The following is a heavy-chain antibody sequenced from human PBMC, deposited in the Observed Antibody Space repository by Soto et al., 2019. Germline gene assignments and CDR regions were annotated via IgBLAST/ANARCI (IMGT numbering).Heavy chain of an antibody. V-gene: IGHV1-18*04. J-gene: IGHJ5*02. Sequence: VASVKVSCEASGYTFTSYGISWVRQAPGQGLEWLGWISAYNGNTNYAQKLQGRVTMTTDTSTSTAYMELRSLRSDDTAVYYCAREYSSGWYPWGWFDPWGQGTLVTVSS. D-gene: IGHD6-19*01. CDR3: AREYSSGWYPWGWFDP. CDR1: GYTFTSYG. CDR2: ISAYNGNT.